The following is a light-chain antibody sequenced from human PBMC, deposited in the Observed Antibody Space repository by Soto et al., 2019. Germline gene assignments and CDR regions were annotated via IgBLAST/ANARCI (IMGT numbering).Light chain of an antibody. V-gene: IGKV1-5*01. Sequence: DIQMTQSPSTLSASVGDRVTITCRASQSISSWLAWYQQKPGKAPKLLIYDASSLESGVPSGFSGSGSGTEFTLALSSLQADDVATYYCQQYNSYLTFCQGTKVEIK. CDR2: DAS. CDR3: QQYNSYLT. CDR1: QSISSW. J-gene: IGKJ1*01.